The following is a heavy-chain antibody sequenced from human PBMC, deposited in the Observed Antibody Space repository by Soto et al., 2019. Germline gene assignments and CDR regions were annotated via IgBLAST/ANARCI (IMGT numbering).Heavy chain of an antibody. Sequence: QVQLVQSGAEVKKPGASVKVSCKASGYTFTSYGISWARQAPGQGLEWMGWISAYNGNTNYAQKLQGRVTMTTDTSTSTAYMELRSLRSDDTAVYYCARVYCSGGSCYLGFGWYYYYMDVWGKGTTVTVSS. CDR1: GYTFTSYG. CDR3: ARVYCSGGSCYLGFGWYYYYMDV. CDR2: ISAYNGNT. D-gene: IGHD2-15*01. J-gene: IGHJ6*03. V-gene: IGHV1-18*01.